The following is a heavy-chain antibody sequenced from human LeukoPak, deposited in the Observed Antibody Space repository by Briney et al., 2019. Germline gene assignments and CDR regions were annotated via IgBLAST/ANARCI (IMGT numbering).Heavy chain of an antibody. CDR3: AKGARATVTTSSVFDI. V-gene: IGHV3-9*03. J-gene: IGHJ3*02. CDR2: IIWNSGSI. D-gene: IGHD4-17*01. CDR1: GFTFDGHA. Sequence: GGSLRLSCAASGFTFDGHAMHWVRQPPGKGLEWVSGIIWNSGSIGYADSVKGRFTISRDNAKNSLYLQMNSLRAEDMALYYCAKGARATVTTSSVFDIWGQGTMVTVSS.